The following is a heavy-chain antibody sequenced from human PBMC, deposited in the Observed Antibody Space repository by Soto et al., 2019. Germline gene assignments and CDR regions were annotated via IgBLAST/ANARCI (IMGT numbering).Heavy chain of an antibody. Sequence: GGSLRLSCAASGFPFSSNSMTWVRQAPGKGLEWVSSINGVSSHIYYADSVEGRFTISRGNAKSSLYLQMNSLRAEDTAIYYCAREGSCANYVCLADYWGQGTLVTVSS. CDR3: AREGSCANYVCLADY. J-gene: IGHJ4*02. V-gene: IGHV3-21*06. D-gene: IGHD2-8*01. CDR1: GFPFSSNS. CDR2: INGVSSHI.